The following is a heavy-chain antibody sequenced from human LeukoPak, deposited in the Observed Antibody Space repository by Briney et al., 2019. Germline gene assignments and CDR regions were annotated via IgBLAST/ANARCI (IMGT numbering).Heavy chain of an antibody. CDR2: MNPDSGNT. CDR1: GYTFTGYY. CDR3: ARRLGLRWDLQAYI. J-gene: IGHJ3*02. V-gene: IGHV1-8*03. Sequence: GASVKVSCKASGYTFTGYYMHWVRQAPGQGLEWMGWMNPDSGNTGYAQKFQGRVTITRNTSISTAYMELSSLKSDDTAVYYCARRLGLRWDLQAYIWGQGTMVTVSS. D-gene: IGHD4-23*01.